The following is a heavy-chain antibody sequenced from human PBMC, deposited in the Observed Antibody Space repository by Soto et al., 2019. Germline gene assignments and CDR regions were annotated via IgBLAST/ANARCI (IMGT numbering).Heavy chain of an antibody. CDR1: GYTFTNYW. J-gene: IGHJ4*02. V-gene: IGHV5-51*01. CDR2: IFPGDSDT. CDR3: VRPNFGALTNFDG. D-gene: IGHD3-16*01. Sequence: GGSLKISCKAIGYTFTNYWIGWVRQTPGKGLEWMGIIFPGDSDTRYNPSFEGQVTVSADESISTAYLQWNTLKASDTAMYYCVRPNFGALTNFDGWGQGTLVTVAS.